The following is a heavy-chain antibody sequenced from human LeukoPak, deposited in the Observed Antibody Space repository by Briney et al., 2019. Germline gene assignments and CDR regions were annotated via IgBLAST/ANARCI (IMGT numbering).Heavy chain of an antibody. Sequence: SETLSLTCAVYGGSFSGYYWSWIRQPPGKGLEWIGEINHSGSTNYNPSLKSRVTISVDTSKNQFSLKLSSVTAADTAVYYCAREDYGWFDPWGQGTLVTVSS. CDR3: AREDYGWFDP. V-gene: IGHV4-34*01. CDR1: GGSFSGYY. CDR2: INHSGST. J-gene: IGHJ5*02. D-gene: IGHD3-16*01.